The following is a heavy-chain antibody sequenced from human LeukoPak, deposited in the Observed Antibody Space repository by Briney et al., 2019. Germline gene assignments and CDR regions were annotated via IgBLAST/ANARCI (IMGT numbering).Heavy chain of an antibody. CDR2: ISSSSGTI. V-gene: IGHV3-48*01. Sequence: GGSLRLSCAASGFTFSIYSMNWVRQAPGQGLEWVSYISSSSGTIYYPDSVKGRFTISRDNAKNSLYLQMNSLRAEDTAVYYRARDTLLSGQFDYWGQGTLVTVSS. D-gene: IGHD3-10*01. CDR3: ARDTLLSGQFDY. CDR1: GFTFSIYS. J-gene: IGHJ4*02.